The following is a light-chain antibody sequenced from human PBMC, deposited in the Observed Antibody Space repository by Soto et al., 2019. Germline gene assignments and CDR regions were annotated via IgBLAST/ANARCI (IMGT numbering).Light chain of an antibody. CDR2: DVS. Sequence: QSALTQPASVSGSPGQSINISCTGTSSDVGGYNYVSWYQHHPGKAPKLIIYDVSNRPSGVSNPFSGSKSGNTASLTISGLQPEDEADYCCSSYTTSNTRQIVFGTGTKVTVL. CDR1: SSDVGGYNY. CDR3: SSYTTSNTRQIV. J-gene: IGLJ1*01. V-gene: IGLV2-14*03.